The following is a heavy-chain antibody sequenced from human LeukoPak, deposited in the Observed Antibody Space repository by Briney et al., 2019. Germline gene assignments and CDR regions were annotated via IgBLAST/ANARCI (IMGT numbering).Heavy chain of an antibody. CDR1: GGSFSGYY. CDR3: ARALDYYDSSGLVY. J-gene: IGHJ4*02. V-gene: IGHV4-34*01. Sequence: SETLSLTCAVYGGSFSGYYWSWIRQPPGKGLEWIGEINHSGSTNYNPSLKSRVIISVDTSKNQFSLKLSSVTAADTAVYYCARALDYYDSSGLVYWGQGTLVTVSS. D-gene: IGHD3-22*01. CDR2: INHSGST.